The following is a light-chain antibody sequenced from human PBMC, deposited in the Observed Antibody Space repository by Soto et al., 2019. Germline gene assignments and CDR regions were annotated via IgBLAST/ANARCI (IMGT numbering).Light chain of an antibody. CDR1: ESVRSSY. CDR3: QQYGSSPPIT. J-gene: IGKJ5*01. V-gene: IGKV3-20*01. CDR2: GAS. Sequence: EIVLTQSPGTLSLSPGARAPLSCRARESVRSSYLAWYQQNPGQAPRLLMSGASSRATGIPDRFSGSGSGTDFTLTISRLEPEDFAVYYCQQYGSSPPITFGQGTRLEIK.